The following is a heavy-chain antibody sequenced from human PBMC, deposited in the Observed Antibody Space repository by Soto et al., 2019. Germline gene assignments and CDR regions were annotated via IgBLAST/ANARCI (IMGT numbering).Heavy chain of an antibody. J-gene: IGHJ4*02. CDR1: GGTFSSYA. V-gene: IGHV1-69*13. Sequence: SVKVSCKASGGTFSSYAISWVRQAPGQGLEWMGGIIPIFGTANYAQKFQGRVTITADESTSTAYMELSSLRSEDTAVYYCANGRIAAAGTGGYFDYWGQGTLVTVSS. CDR3: ANGRIAAAGTGGYFDY. CDR2: IIPIFGTA. D-gene: IGHD6-13*01.